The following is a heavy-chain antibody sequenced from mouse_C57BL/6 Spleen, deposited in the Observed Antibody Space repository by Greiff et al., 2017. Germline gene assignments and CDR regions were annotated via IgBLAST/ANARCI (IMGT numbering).Heavy chain of an antibody. CDR1: GFTFTDYY. J-gene: IGHJ2*01. V-gene: IGHV5-12*01. Sequence: EVQVVESGGGLVQPGGSLKLSCAASGFTFTDYYMYWVRQTPEKRLEWVAYISNGGGSTYYPDTVKGRFTISRDNAKNTLDLQKSRRKSEDTARYYCARQGAAQANGYWGQGTTLTVSS. D-gene: IGHD3-2*02. CDR2: ISNGGGST. CDR3: ARQGAAQANGY.